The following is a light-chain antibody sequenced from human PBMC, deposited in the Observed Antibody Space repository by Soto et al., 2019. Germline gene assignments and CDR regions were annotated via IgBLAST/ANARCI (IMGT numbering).Light chain of an antibody. V-gene: IGKV3-20*01. CDR2: GGS. Sequence: EIVLTQSPGTLSLSPGERATLSCRASQSVTSTYLAWYQQKPGQSPRLIIYGGSTRASGFPDRFSGGGSGTDFTLTISRLEPEDSAVYYCHSEQFDSSRMYSFGQGTKLEI. CDR1: QSVTSTY. J-gene: IGKJ2*03. CDR3: HSEQFDSSRMYS.